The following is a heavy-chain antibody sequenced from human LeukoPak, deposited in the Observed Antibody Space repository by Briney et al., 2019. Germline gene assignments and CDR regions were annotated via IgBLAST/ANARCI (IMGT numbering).Heavy chain of an antibody. J-gene: IGHJ4*02. CDR3: AKGRYYDSSGYFDY. CDR1: GFTFSNAW. D-gene: IGHD3-22*01. CDR2: ISWNSGSI. V-gene: IGHV3-9*01. Sequence: GGSLRLSCAASGFTFSNAWMSWVRQAPGKGLEWVSGISWNSGSIGYADSVKGRFTISRDNAKNSLYLQMNSLRAEDTALYYCAKGRYYDSSGYFDYWGQGTLVTVSS.